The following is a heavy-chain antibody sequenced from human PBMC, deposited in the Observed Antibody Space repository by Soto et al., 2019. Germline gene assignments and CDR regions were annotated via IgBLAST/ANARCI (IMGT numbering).Heavy chain of an antibody. D-gene: IGHD3-22*01. CDR3: ATAYVYDFENSNYYRDAFDI. Sequence: GESLKISCKASGYSFSFYWIGWVRQMPGKGLEWMAIMYPDDSDIRYSPSFEAYVTISADKSTSTAFLQWSSLKASDTAMYYCATAYVYDFENSNYYRDAFDIWGQGTLVTV. J-gene: IGHJ3*02. CDR2: MYPDDSDI. CDR1: GYSFSFYW. V-gene: IGHV5-51*01.